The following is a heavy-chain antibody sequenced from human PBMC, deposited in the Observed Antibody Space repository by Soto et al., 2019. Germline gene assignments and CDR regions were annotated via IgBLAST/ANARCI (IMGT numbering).Heavy chain of an antibody. Sequence: QITLKESGPTLVKPTQTLTLTCSFSGFSLSTRGLGVGWIRQPPGKPLEWLALIYWNDDKRYSPPLRNRLTITQDTSKNQVVLTMTNLDPVDTATYYCAHRDASASSGAYDYWGQGTLVTVSS. D-gene: IGHD6-6*01. CDR2: IYWNDDK. CDR3: AHRDASASSGAYDY. J-gene: IGHJ4*02. CDR1: GFSLSTRGLG. V-gene: IGHV2-5*01.